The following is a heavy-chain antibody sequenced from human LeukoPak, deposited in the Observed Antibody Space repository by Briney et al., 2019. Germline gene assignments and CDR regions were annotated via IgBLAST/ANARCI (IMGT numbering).Heavy chain of an antibody. CDR1: GYTFFLYA. CDR3: AKDLITKPVRGVRFFDAFDF. Sequence: ASVKVSCKASGYTFFLYAIHWVRQAPGQGLEWMGWINTQNGNTEYSQGFQGRVTISRDISASTAYMELSSLRSEDTAVYYCAKDLITKPVRGVRFFDAFDFWGQGTMVTVSS. D-gene: IGHD3-22*01. J-gene: IGHJ3*01. CDR2: INTQNGNT. V-gene: IGHV1-3*03.